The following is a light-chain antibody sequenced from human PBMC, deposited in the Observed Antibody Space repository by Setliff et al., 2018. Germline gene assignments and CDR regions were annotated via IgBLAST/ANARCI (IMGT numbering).Light chain of an antibody. CDR3: SSYAGSSTLYV. J-gene: IGLJ1*01. Sequence: QSVLTQPPSVSGAPGQRVTIPCTGSSSNIGAGYDVHWYQHLPGTAPKLLIYGNSNRPSGVPDRFSGSKSGTSASLAITGLQAEDEADYYCSSYAGSSTLYVFGTGTKVTVL. CDR2: GNS. V-gene: IGLV1-40*01. CDR1: SSNIGAGYD.